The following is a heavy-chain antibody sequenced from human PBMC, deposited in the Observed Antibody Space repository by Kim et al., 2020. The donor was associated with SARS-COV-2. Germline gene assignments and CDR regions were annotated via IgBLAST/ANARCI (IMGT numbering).Heavy chain of an antibody. D-gene: IGHD4-17*01. CDR1: GFTFSDHV. Sequence: GGSLRLSCAASGFTFSDHVMAWVRQSPEKGLEWVSAISGGASNTFYAESLKGRFTISRDNSKHPLYLQMNSLSPEDTAIYYCTRGSTTSVHFYYGMDVWG. V-gene: IGHV3-23*01. J-gene: IGHJ6*01. CDR2: ISGGASNT. CDR3: TRGSTTSVHFYYGMDV.